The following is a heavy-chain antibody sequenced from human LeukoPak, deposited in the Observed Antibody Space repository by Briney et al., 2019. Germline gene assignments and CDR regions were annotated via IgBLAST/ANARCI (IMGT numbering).Heavy chain of an antibody. CDR3: AKLGTYYDFWSGYYAHSPFDY. CDR1: GGSISSGSYY. D-gene: IGHD3-3*01. Sequence: PSQTLSLTCTVSGGSISSGSYYWNWIRQPAGKGLEWIGRINTSGNTNYNPSLRSRVTISVDTSKNHFSLSLTSVTAADTAAYYCAKLGTYYDFWSGYYAHSPFDYWGQGTLVTVSS. CDR2: INTSGNT. J-gene: IGHJ4*02. V-gene: IGHV4-61*02.